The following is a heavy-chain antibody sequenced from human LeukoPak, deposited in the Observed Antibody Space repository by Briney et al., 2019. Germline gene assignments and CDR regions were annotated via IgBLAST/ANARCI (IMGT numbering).Heavy chain of an antibody. D-gene: IGHD2-15*01. J-gene: IGHJ4*02. Sequence: GGSLRLSCAVSGLTFSNAWMNWVRQAPGKGLEWVAHIKSETNGGTADYAAAVEGRFTISRDDSKTTLYLQMNSLKIEDTAVYFCTTNPGSWGDFWGQGSLVTVSS. CDR3: TTNPGSWGDF. V-gene: IGHV3-15*07. CDR2: IKSETNGGTA. CDR1: GLTFSNAW.